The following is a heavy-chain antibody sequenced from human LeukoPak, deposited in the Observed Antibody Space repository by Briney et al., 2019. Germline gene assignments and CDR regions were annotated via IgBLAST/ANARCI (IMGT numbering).Heavy chain of an antibody. D-gene: IGHD3-22*01. CDR1: GYTFISYY. Sequence: ASVKVSCKASGYTFISYYMHWVRQAPGQGLEWMGIINPSGGSTSYAQKFQGRVTMTRDTSTSTVYMELSSLRSEDTAVYYCARDYHDSSGPQYYFDYWGQGTLVTVSS. CDR2: INPSGGST. V-gene: IGHV1-46*01. J-gene: IGHJ4*02. CDR3: ARDYHDSSGPQYYFDY.